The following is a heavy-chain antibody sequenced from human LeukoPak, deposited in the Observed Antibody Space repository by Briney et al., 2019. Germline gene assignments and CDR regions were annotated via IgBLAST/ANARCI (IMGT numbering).Heavy chain of an antibody. CDR2: ISGSGGIT. CDR1: GFTFSSYA. J-gene: IGHJ4*02. D-gene: IGHD3-22*01. Sequence: PGGSLRLSCVASGFTFSSYAMSWVRQAPGKGLGWVSAISGSGGITYYADSVKGRFTISRDNSKNTLYLQMNSLRAEDTAVYYCTKGNYYDSSGYLKWGQGTLVTVSS. CDR3: TKGNYYDSSGYLK. V-gene: IGHV3-23*01.